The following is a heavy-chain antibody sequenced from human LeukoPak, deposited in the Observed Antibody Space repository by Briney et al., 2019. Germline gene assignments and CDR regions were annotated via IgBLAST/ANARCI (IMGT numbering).Heavy chain of an antibody. CDR1: GFTFSSYT. V-gene: IGHV3-48*04. CDR2: ISSGSSTI. CDR3: ARTADSGYTIDY. Sequence: GGSLRLSCAASGFTFSSYTMNWVRQAPGKGLEFVSYISSGSSTIFYAESVKGRFTLSRDNGKNSMFLQMNSLTAGDTAVYYCARTADSGYTIDYWGQGTLVTVSS. J-gene: IGHJ4*02. D-gene: IGHD3-22*01.